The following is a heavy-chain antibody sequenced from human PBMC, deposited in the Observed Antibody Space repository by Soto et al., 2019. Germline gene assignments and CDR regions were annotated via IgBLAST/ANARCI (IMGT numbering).Heavy chain of an antibody. CDR1: GYSFTSYW. J-gene: IGHJ4*02. Sequence: PGESLKISCKASGYSFTSYWIGWVRQMPGKGLEWMGIINPDDSETKYSPSFQGRVTISADKSISTAYLQWSSPKASDTAMYYCARPGISAAGFDFWGQGTLVTVSS. V-gene: IGHV5-51*01. D-gene: IGHD6-13*01. CDR2: INPDDSET. CDR3: ARPGISAAGFDF.